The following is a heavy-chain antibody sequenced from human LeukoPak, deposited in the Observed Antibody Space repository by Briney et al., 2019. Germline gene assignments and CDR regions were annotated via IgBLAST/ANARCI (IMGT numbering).Heavy chain of an antibody. J-gene: IGHJ6*02. V-gene: IGHV1-69*01. D-gene: IGHD3-10*01. CDR3: ARPHSYYGSGSHLYYYYYGMDV. CDR2: IIPIFGTA. CDR1: GGTFSSYA. Sequence: SVKVSCKASGGTFSSYAISWVRQAPGQGLEWMGGIIPIFGTANYAQKFQGRVTITADESTSTAYMELSSLRPEDTAVYYCARPHSYYGSGSHLYYYYYGMDVWGQGTTVTVSS.